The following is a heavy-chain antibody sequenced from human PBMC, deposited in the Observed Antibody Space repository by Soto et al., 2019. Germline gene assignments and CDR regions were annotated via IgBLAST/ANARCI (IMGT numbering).Heavy chain of an antibody. D-gene: IGHD5-12*01. CDR3: ARMSGYDSDYYDYYCMDV. V-gene: IGHV4-31*03. CDR2: IYYSGST. J-gene: IGHJ6*02. CDR1: GGSISSGGYY. Sequence: QVQLQESGPGLVKPSQTLSLTCTVSGGSISSGGYYWSWIRQHPGKGLEWIGYIYYSGSTYYNPSLRSRLTISVDTSKNQFSLKLSSVTAADTGVYSCARMSGYDSDYYDYYCMDVWGQGTTVTVSS.